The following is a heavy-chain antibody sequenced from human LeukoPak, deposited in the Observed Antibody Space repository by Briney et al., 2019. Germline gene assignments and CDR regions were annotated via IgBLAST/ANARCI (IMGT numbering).Heavy chain of an antibody. V-gene: IGHV1-18*01. CDR2: ISAYNGNT. Sequence: ASVKVSCKASGYTFTSYGISWVRQAPGQGLEWMGWISAYNGNTNYAQKLQGRVTMTTDTSTSTAYTELRSLGSDDTAVYYCAREESVVPAMNYFDYWGQGTLVTVSS. J-gene: IGHJ4*02. CDR3: AREESVVPAMNYFDY. D-gene: IGHD2-2*01. CDR1: GYTFTSYG.